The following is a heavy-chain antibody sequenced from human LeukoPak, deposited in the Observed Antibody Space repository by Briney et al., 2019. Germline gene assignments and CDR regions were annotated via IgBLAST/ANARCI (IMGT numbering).Heavy chain of an antibody. J-gene: IGHJ6*03. CDR3: AKGTYYDFWSGPPMDV. D-gene: IGHD3-3*01. CDR2: ISGSGGST. V-gene: IGHV3-23*01. Sequence: GGSLRLSCAASGFTFSSYAMSWVRQAPGKGLEWVSAISGSGGSTYYADSVKGRFTISRDNSKNTLYLQMNSLRAEDTAVYYCAKGTYYDFWSGPPMDVWGKGTTVTVSS. CDR1: GFTFSSYA.